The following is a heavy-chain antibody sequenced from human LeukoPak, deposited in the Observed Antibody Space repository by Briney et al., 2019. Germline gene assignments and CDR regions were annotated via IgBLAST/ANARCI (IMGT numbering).Heavy chain of an antibody. CDR1: GFTFSAYT. J-gene: IGHJ3*02. CDR2: ISNNGGST. V-gene: IGHV3-64*01. CDR3: AREKGGFDI. Sequence: GGSLRLSCAASGFTFSAYTMQWVPQAPGKGLEYVSAISNNGGSTYYANSVKGRFTISRDNSKNTLYLQMGSLRAEDMAVYYCAREKGGFDIWGQGTMVTVSS. D-gene: IGHD2-15*01.